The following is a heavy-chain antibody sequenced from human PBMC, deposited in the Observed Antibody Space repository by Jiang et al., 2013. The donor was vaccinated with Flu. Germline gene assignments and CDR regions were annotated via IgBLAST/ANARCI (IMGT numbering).Heavy chain of an antibody. J-gene: IGHJ4*02. D-gene: IGHD3-3*02. V-gene: IGHV1-2*02. CDR1: GYIFSDKY. CDR3: AKRPGSGGAFFDY. CDR2: INPKSGVT. Sequence: SGAEVKEPGASVKVSCKASGYIFSDKYIHWVRQAPGQGLEWMGWINPKSGVTKFAQKFQGRVTMTTDTSTDTAYVELRSLRSDDTAVYYCAKRPGSGGAFFDYWGQGTQVTVSS.